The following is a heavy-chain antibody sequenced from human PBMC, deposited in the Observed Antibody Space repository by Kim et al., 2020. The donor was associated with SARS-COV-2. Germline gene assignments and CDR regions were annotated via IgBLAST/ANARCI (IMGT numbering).Heavy chain of an antibody. D-gene: IGHD3-10*01. J-gene: IGHJ4*02. CDR1: GDSVSSNSAA. CDR3: AREIMVPLLGGYYFDY. V-gene: IGHV6-1*01. CDR2: TYYRSKWYN. Sequence: SQTLSLTCAISGDSVSSNSAAWNWIRQSPSRGLEWLGRTYYRSKWYNDYPVSVKSRITINPDTSKNQFSLQLNSVTPEDTAVYYCAREIMVPLLGGYYFDYWGQGTLVTVSS.